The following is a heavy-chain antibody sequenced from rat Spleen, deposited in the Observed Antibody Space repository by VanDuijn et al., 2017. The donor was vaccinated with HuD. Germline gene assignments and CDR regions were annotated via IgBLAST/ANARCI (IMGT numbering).Heavy chain of an antibody. Sequence: EVQLQESGPGLVKPSQSLSLTCSVSGYSITSSYRWNWIRMFPGNKLEWMGYINSAGSTNYNPSLISRISITSDTSKNQFFLQVNSVTTEDTATYYCARETNYIYPYWGQGVMVTVSS. CDR2: INSAGST. J-gene: IGHJ2*01. D-gene: IGHD1-2*01. V-gene: IGHV3-3*01. CDR3: ARETNYIYPY. CDR1: GYSITSSYR.